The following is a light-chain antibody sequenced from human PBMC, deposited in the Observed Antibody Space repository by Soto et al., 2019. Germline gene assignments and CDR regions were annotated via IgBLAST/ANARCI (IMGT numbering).Light chain of an antibody. CDR1: QSVTSDY. J-gene: IGKJ1*01. CDR2: AAS. Sequence: EIVLTQSPGTLSLSPGERATLSCRASQSVTSDYLAWYQQRPGQAPRLLIFAASTRATGIPDRFSGGGSETEFTLTISRLEHEASAVYYCQQYGISRTFGQGTKVDIK. V-gene: IGKV3-20*01. CDR3: QQYGISRT.